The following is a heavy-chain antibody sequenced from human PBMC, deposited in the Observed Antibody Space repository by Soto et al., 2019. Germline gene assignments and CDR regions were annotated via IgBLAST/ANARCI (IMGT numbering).Heavy chain of an antibody. V-gene: IGHV3-23*01. CDR2: ISGSGGST. CDR1: GLTSRSIG. J-gene: IGHJ6*03. D-gene: IGHD2-2*02. CDR3: AKSPIVVVPAAIGYYYMDV. Sequence: GLSMRLPCAASGLTSRSIGMSWILQTQEKVLERETAISGSGGSTYYADSVKGRFTISRDNSKNTLYLQMNSLRAEDTAVYYCAKSPIVVVPAAIGYYYMDVWGKGTTVTVSS.